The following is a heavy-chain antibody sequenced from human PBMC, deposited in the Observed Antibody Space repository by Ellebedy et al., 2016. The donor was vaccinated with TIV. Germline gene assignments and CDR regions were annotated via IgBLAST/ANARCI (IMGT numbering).Heavy chain of an antibody. Sequence: GGSLRLSXAASGFTFNGFAMSWVRQAPGRWPEWVSSVSYTGDRTLYADSVKGRFTVSRDNSKKTVYLQMNSLRADDTAMYYCARGGCTSATCHPDPFDSWGQGTLVTVFS. CDR2: VSYTGDRT. CDR1: GFTFNGFA. D-gene: IGHD2-8*02. J-gene: IGHJ4*02. V-gene: IGHV3-23*01. CDR3: ARGGCTSATCHPDPFDS.